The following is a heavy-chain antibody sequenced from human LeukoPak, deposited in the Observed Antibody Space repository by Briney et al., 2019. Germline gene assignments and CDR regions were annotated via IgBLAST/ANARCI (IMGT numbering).Heavy chain of an antibody. Sequence: ASVKVSCKASGYTFTDYRMHWVRQAPGQGLEWMGWINPNSGGTNYAQKFQGRVTMTRDTSISTAYMELSRLRSDDTAVYYCARDNSVGDIAWWFDPWGQGTLVTVSS. CDR1: GYTFTDYR. J-gene: IGHJ5*01. D-gene: IGHD2-15*01. CDR2: INPNSGGT. V-gene: IGHV1-2*02. CDR3: ARDNSVGDIAWWFDP.